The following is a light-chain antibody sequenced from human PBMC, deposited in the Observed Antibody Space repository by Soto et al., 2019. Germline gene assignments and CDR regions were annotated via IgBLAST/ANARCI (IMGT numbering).Light chain of an antibody. CDR2: SAS. CDR3: QQYGYSPIT. Sequence: EIVMTHSPATLSVSPGGSATLSCRASQSISDTLAWYQQKPGQAPRLLIYSASRRATGFPGRFSGSGSGTDFTLTISRLEPEDFAVYYCQQYGYSPITFGQGTRLEI. J-gene: IGKJ5*01. CDR1: QSISDT. V-gene: IGKV3-15*01.